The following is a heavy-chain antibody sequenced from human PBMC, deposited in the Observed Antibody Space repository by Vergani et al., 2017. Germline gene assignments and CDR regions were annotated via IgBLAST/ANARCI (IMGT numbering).Heavy chain of an antibody. CDR1: GFTFSSYS. CDR3: ARDIVVVPATRDYYYYMDV. D-gene: IGHD2-2*01. Sequence: EVQLVESGGGLVKPGGSLRLSCAASGFTFSSYSMNWVRQAPGKGLEWVSSTSSSSSYIYYADSVKGRFTISRDNAKNSLYLQMNSLRAEDTAVYYCARDIVVVPATRDYYYYMDVWGKGTTVTVSS. V-gene: IGHV3-21*01. J-gene: IGHJ6*03. CDR2: TSSSSSYI.